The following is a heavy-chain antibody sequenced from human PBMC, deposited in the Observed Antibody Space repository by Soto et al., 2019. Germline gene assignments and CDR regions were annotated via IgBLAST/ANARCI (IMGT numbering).Heavy chain of an antibody. CDR3: ARMGVVVPAAILLDYYYGMDV. D-gene: IGHD2-2*02. Sequence: ASVKVSCKASGYTFTGYYVHWVRQAPGQGLEWMGWINPNSGDTYLAQRFQGRVTMNRDTSIGTAYMELRGLTSDDTAEYYCARMGVVVPAAILLDYYYGMDVWGQGTTVTVSS. CDR1: GYTFTGYY. J-gene: IGHJ6*02. CDR2: INPNSGDT. V-gene: IGHV1-2*02.